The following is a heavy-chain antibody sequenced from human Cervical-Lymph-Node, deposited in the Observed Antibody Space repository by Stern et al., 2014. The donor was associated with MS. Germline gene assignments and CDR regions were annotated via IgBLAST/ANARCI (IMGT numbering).Heavy chain of an antibody. J-gene: IGHJ5*02. CDR2: VDPKDGAT. Sequence: EVQLVQSGAEVKEPGATVKISCKVSGYTFIDYYLHWVRQAPGKGLEWIGLVDPKDGATKLSERFRDRFTITADTSIATAYMDVSGLRSEDTAIYYCTSRNFGPWGQGTLVTVSS. CDR3: TSRNFGP. V-gene: IGHV1-69-2*01. CDR1: GYTFIDYY.